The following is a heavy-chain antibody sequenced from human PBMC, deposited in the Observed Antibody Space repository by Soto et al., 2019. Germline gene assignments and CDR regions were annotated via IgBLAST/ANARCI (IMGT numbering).Heavy chain of an antibody. CDR2: TYYRSKWYN. CDR3: ARNSEITIFGVVNNWFDP. CDR1: GDSVSSNSAA. J-gene: IGHJ5*02. D-gene: IGHD3-3*01. V-gene: IGHV6-1*01. Sequence: SQTLSLTCAISGDSVSSNSAAWNWIRQSPSRGLEWLGRTYYRSKWYNDYAVSVKSRITINPDTSKNQFSLQLNSVTPEDTAVYYCARNSEITIFGVVNNWFDPWGQGTLVTVSS.